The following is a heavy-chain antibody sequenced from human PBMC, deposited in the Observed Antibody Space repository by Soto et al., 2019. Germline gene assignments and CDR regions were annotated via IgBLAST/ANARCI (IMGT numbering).Heavy chain of an antibody. CDR1: GFTLSSSA. CDR2: ISDDGRNK. Sequence: QVQLVESGGGVVQPGRSLRLSCVVSGFTLSSSAMHWVRQAPGKGLEWVAGISDDGRNKDYADSVKGRFTISRDNSKNTLYLQMNSLRPEDTGVYYCASLQREAGADYWGQGTLVTVSS. V-gene: IGHV3-30*04. CDR3: ASLQREAGADY. D-gene: IGHD6-13*01. J-gene: IGHJ4*02.